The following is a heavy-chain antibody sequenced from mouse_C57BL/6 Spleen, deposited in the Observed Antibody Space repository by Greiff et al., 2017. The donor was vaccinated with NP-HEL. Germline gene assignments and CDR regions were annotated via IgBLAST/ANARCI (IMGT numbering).Heavy chain of an antibody. V-gene: IGHV1-54*01. CDR3: ARSTITTRFAY. J-gene: IGHJ3*01. Sequence: QVQLQQSGAELVRPGTSVKVSCKASGYAFTNYLIELVKQRPGQGLEWIGVINPGSGGTNYNEKFKGKATLTADKSSSTAYMQLSSLTSEDSAVYFCARSTITTRFAYWGQGTLVTVSA. D-gene: IGHD2-4*01. CDR1: GYAFTNYL. CDR2: INPGSGGT.